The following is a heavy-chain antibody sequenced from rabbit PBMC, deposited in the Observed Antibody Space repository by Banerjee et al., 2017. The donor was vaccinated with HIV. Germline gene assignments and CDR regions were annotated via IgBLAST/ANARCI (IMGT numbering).Heavy chain of an antibody. J-gene: IGHJ4*01. CDR2: IYSGDGNT. CDR3: TRGSAYAGAGYAL. CDR1: GFSFSSSYW. Sequence: QSLEESGGDLVKPGASLTLTCTASGFSFSSSYWICWVRQAPGKGLEWIACIYSGDGNTAYASWAKGRFTISKTSSTTVTLQMTSLTAADTATCFCTRGSAYAGAGYALWGQGTLVTVS. V-gene: IGHV1S40*01. D-gene: IGHD4-2*01.